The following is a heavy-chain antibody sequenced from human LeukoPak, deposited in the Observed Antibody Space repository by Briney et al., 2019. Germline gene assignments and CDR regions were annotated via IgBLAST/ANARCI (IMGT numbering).Heavy chain of an antibody. CDR1: GFTFSSYA. CDR3: ARGVAASLKYNWFDP. D-gene: IGHD6-13*01. V-gene: IGHV3-30*01. Sequence: GGSLRLSCAASGFTFSSYAMHWVRQAPGKGLEWVAVISYDGSNKYYADSVKGRFTISRDNSKNTLYLQMNSLRAEDTAVYYCARGVAASLKYNWFDPWGQGTLVTASS. J-gene: IGHJ5*02. CDR2: ISYDGSNK.